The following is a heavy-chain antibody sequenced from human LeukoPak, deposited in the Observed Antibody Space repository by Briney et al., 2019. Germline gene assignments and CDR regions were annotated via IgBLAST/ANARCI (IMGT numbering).Heavy chain of an antibody. Sequence: ASVKVSCKASGGTFSSYAISWVRQAPGQGLEWVGGIIPIFGTANYARKFQGRVTITADESTSTAYMELSSLRSEDTAVYYCASQYGTFAYQFDYWGQGTLVTVSS. CDR1: GGTFSSYA. CDR2: IIPIFGTA. J-gene: IGHJ4*02. V-gene: IGHV1-69*13. D-gene: IGHD2-2*01. CDR3: ASQYGTFAYQFDY.